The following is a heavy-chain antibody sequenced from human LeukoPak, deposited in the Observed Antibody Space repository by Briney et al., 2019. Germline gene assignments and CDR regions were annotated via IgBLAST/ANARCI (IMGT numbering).Heavy chain of an antibody. V-gene: IGHV4-34*01. CDR3: ASGPYPEGWFDP. Sequence: PSETLSLTCAVYGGSFSGYYWSWIRQPPGKGLEWIGEINHSGSTNYNPSLKSRVTISVDTSKNQFSLKLSSVTAADTAVYYCASGPYPEGWFDPWGQGTLVTVSS. CDR1: GGSFSGYY. D-gene: IGHD2-2*02. CDR2: INHSGST. J-gene: IGHJ5*02.